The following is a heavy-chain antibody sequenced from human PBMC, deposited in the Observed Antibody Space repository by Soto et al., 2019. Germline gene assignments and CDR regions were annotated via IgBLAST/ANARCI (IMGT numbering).Heavy chain of an antibody. CDR2: IKSKTDGGTT. J-gene: IGHJ4*01. Sequence: EVQLVESGGGSVKTGGSLRLSCAASGFTFSNAWINWVRQAPGKGLEWVGRIKSKTDGGTTDYAEPVKGRFAISRDDSNNMVYLQMNSLKIEDTAVYYCTTDSYSTIIIVRFDYWGHGTLVTVSS. CDR1: GFTFSNAW. V-gene: IGHV3-15*07. CDR3: TTDSYSTIIIVRFDY. D-gene: IGHD3-22*01.